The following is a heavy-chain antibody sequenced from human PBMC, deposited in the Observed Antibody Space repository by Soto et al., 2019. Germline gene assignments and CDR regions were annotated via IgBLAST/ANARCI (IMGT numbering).Heavy chain of an antibody. CDR3: AKDLGDYYGSGSRDYYYYGMDV. V-gene: IGHV3-48*03. CDR1: GFTFSDYE. Sequence: GGSLRLSCIASGFTFSDYEINWVRPAPGKGLEWVLYISSGGGMTSYADSVKGRFTISRDNARNSLYLQMDSLGVEDTAVYYCAKDLGDYYGSGSRDYYYYGMDVWGQGTTVTVSS. J-gene: IGHJ6*02. D-gene: IGHD3-10*01. CDR2: ISSGGGMT.